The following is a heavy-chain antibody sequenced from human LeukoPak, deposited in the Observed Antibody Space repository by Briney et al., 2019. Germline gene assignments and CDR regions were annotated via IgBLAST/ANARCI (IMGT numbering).Heavy chain of an antibody. CDR3: AKSGGYGLIDY. J-gene: IGHJ4*02. D-gene: IGHD1-26*01. CDR1: GDSISSSSSY. Sequence: SETLSLTCTVSGDSISSSSSYWGWIRQPPGKGLEWIGSIYYSGNTYYNTSLKSRVTISVDTSKNQFPLKLNSVTAADTAMYYCAKSGGYGLIDYWGQGTLVTVSS. CDR2: IYYSGNT. V-gene: IGHV4-39*01.